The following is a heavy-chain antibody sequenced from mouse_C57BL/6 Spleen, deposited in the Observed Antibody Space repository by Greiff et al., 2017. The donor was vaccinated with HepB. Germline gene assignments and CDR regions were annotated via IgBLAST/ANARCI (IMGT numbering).Heavy chain of an antibody. J-gene: IGHJ4*01. CDR1: GYAFSSSW. V-gene: IGHV1-82*01. CDR2: IYPGDGDT. Sequence: QVQLKQSGPELVKPGASVKISCKASGYAFSSSWMNWVKQRPGKGLEWIGRIYPGDGDTNYNGKFKGKATLTADKSSSTAYMQLSSLTSDVSAVYFCAVYYDYDGISDYYAMDYWGQGTSVTVAS. CDR3: AVYYDYDGISDYYAMDY. D-gene: IGHD2-4*01.